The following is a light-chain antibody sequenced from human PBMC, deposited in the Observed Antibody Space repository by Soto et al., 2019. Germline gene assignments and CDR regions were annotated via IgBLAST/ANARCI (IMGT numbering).Light chain of an antibody. V-gene: IGKV2-28*01. Sequence: DIVMTQSPLSLPVTPGEPASISCRSSQSLLHSNGYNYLDWYLQKPGQSPQLLIYLGSNRASGVPDRFSGSGSGTDFTLKISRVEAEDVGVYYCMQALLGFGGGTKVEIK. CDR2: LGS. J-gene: IGKJ4*01. CDR1: QSLLHSNGYNY. CDR3: MQALLG.